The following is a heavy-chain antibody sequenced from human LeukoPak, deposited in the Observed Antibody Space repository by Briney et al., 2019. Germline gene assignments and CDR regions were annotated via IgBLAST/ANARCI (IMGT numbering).Heavy chain of an antibody. CDR3: ARGRYTYGGAVGDYFDY. CDR1: GVSITSYY. J-gene: IGHJ4*02. Sequence: SETLSLTCTVSGVSITSYYWSWIRQPPGKGLEWIGYIYHSGSTNYNPSLKSRVTISVDTSKNQSSLKLSSVTAADTAVYYCARGRYTYGGAVGDYFDYWGQGTLVTVSS. D-gene: IGHD5-18*01. CDR2: IYHSGST. V-gene: IGHV4-59*01.